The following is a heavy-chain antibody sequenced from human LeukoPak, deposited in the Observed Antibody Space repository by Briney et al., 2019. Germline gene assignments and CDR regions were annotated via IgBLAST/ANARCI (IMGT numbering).Heavy chain of an antibody. CDR3: AKELIGVGYFDY. CDR2: ISSSSSYI. D-gene: IGHD3-10*01. CDR1: GCTFSTYS. J-gene: IGHJ4*02. Sequence: PGGSLRLSCAASGCTFSTYSMNWVRQAPGKGLKWVSFISSSSSYIYYSDSVKGRFTISRDNSKNTLYLQMNSLRTEDTAVYFCAKELIGVGYFDYWGQGALVTVSS. V-gene: IGHV3-21*01.